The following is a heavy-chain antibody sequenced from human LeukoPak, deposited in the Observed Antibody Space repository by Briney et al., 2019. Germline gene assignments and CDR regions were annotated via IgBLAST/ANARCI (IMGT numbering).Heavy chain of an antibody. CDR1: GFTFSSYE. V-gene: IGHV3-48*03. CDR3: ARECCSSTSCYTPCDAFDI. Sequence: GGSLRLSCAASGFTFSSYEMNWVRQAPGKGLGWVSYISSSGSTIYYADPVKGRFTISRDNAKNSLYLQMNSLRAEDTAVYYCARECCSSTSCYTPCDAFDIWGQGTMVTVSS. D-gene: IGHD2-2*02. J-gene: IGHJ3*02. CDR2: ISSSGSTI.